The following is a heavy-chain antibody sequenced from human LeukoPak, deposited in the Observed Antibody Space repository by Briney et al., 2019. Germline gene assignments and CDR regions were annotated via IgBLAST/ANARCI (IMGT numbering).Heavy chain of an antibody. CDR3: ARDREEFWELETTSFDY. J-gene: IGHJ4*02. CDR1: GGSISSSSYY. CDR2: IYYSGST. Sequence: SETLSLTCTVSGGSISSSSYYWGWIRQPPGKGLERIGSIYYSGSTYYNPSLKSRVTISVDTSKNQFSLKLSSVTAADTAVYYCARDREEFWELETTSFDYWGQGTLVTVSS. V-gene: IGHV4-39*02. D-gene: IGHD1-26*01.